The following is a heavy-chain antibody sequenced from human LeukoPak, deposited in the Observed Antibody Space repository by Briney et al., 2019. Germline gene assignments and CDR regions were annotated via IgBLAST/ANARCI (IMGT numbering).Heavy chain of an antibody. J-gene: IGHJ4*02. V-gene: IGHV1-2*06. CDR1: GYTFTGYY. CDR3: ARERLRDFWSGYSA. Sequence: ASVKVSCKASGYTFTGYYMHWVRQAPGQGLEWMGRINPNSGGTNYAQKFQGRVTMTRDTSISTAYMELSRLRSDDMAVYYCARERLRDFWSGYSAWGQGTLVTVSS. CDR2: INPNSGGT. D-gene: IGHD3-3*01.